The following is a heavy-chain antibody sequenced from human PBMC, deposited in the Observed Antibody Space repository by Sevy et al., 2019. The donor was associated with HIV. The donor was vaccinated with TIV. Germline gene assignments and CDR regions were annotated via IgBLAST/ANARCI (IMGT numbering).Heavy chain of an antibody. J-gene: IGHJ3*02. CDR3: GRVSVTVSGIVLYALDI. CDR2: ISDDGRST. CDR1: GFTFGSYW. D-gene: IGHD3-3*01. V-gene: IGHV3-74*01. Sequence: GGSLRLSCGASGFTFGSYWMHWVRQVPGKGLEWVSRISDDGRSTTYADSVRGRFTISRDNAKNTLYLQMNGLSADDTAVYYCGRVSVTVSGIVLYALDIWGQGTMVTVSS.